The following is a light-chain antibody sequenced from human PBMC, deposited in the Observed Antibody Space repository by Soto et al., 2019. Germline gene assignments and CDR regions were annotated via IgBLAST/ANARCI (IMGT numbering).Light chain of an antibody. CDR1: QTVASN. CDR3: QQYHNWPPQYT. V-gene: IGKV3-15*01. Sequence: EIVMTQSPASLSVSPGDGATLSCRASQTVASNVAWYQQNPGQGPRLRIHGASTRAAGVPARFSGSGSGTDFTLTISSLQSEDFAVYYCQQYHNWPPQYTFGQGTKLQIK. J-gene: IGKJ2*01. CDR2: GAS.